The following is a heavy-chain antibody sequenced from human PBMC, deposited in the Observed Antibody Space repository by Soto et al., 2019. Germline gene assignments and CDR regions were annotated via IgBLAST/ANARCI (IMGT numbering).Heavy chain of an antibody. D-gene: IGHD2-15*01. CDR3: ARAGRELCSCESCYSGLYGMDV. CDR1: GGSSSSDW. J-gene: IGHJ6*02. V-gene: IGHV4-4*02. Sequence: SETLSLTCTVSGGSSSSDWWSWVRQPPGKGLEWIGQIYHGESTNYYPSLWNRVTISVDKSKNHFSLRLTSVTAADTAVYYCARAGRELCSCESCYSGLYGMDVWVQGTPVTVFS. CDR2: IYHGEST.